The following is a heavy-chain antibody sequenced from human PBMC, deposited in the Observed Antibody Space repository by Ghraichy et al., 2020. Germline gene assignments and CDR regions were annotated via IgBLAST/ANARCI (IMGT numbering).Heavy chain of an antibody. V-gene: IGHV1-69*13. J-gene: IGHJ4*02. CDR2: IIPIFGTA. D-gene: IGHD3-22*01. CDR1: GGTFSSYA. Sequence: SVKVSCKASGGTFSSYAISWVRQAPGQGLEWMGGIIPIFGTANYAQKFQGRVTITADESTSTAHMELSSLRSEDTAVYYCASGYYYDLALDYWGQGTLVTVSS. CDR3: ASGYYYDLALDY.